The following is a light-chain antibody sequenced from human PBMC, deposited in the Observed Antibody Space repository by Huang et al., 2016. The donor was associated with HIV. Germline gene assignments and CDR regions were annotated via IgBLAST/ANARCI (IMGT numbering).Light chain of an antibody. V-gene: IGKV1-39*01. CDR3: QQRFSTTIT. Sequence: DIQMTKSPPSLSASVGDSVTIACRASQNVNTYLNWYQQKPGQAPRLLIFAASRLRSGVPSRFSGSGSGTEFTLTISSLQLEDFATYYCQQRFSTTITFGQGTRLDIK. CDR1: QNVNTY. J-gene: IGKJ5*01. CDR2: AAS.